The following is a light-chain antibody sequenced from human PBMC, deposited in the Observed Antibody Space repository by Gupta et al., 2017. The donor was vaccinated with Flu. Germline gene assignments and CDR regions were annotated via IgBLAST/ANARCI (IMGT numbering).Light chain of an antibody. CDR1: QSISSW. V-gene: IGKV1-5*03. CDR3: QQYSYSPWT. Sequence: DIQMTQSPSTLSASVGDRVTITCRASQSISSWLAWYQQKPGKDPKLLIYKASTVESGVPSRFSSSGSATEFTLTISRLQPDDFATYCCQQYSYSPWTFGQGTRVEIK. CDR2: KAS. J-gene: IGKJ1*01.